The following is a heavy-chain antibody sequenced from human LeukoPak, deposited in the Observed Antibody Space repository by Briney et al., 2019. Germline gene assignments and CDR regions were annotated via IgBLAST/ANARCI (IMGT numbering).Heavy chain of an antibody. Sequence: GGSLRLSCAASGFTFSSYAMSWVRQAPGKGLEWVSAISGSGGSTYYADSVKGRFTISRDNSKNTLYLQMNSLRAEDTAVYYCVNPRLDYYDSSGYQQISTRFDPWGQGTLVTVSS. V-gene: IGHV3-23*01. CDR1: GFTFSSYA. J-gene: IGHJ5*02. CDR2: ISGSGGST. CDR3: VNPRLDYYDSSGYQQISTRFDP. D-gene: IGHD3-22*01.